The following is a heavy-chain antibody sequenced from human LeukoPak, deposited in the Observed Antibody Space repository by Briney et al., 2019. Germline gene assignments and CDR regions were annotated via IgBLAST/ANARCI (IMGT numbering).Heavy chain of an antibody. CDR3: ASRSTPQAYSSSSDPVYYYYIDV. J-gene: IGHJ6*03. Sequence: GESLKISCKGSGYSFISYWIGWVRQMPGKGLEWMGIIYPGDSDTRYSPSFQGQVTISADKSIRTAYMQWSSLKASGPALYYSASRSTPQAYSSSSDPVYYYYIDVWGKGTMVTVSS. CDR2: IYPGDSDT. CDR1: GYSFISYW. V-gene: IGHV5-51*01. D-gene: IGHD6-6*01.